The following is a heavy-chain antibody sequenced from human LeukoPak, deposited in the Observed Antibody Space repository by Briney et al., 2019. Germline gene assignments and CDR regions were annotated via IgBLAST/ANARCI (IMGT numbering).Heavy chain of an antibody. J-gene: IGHJ5*02. CDR2: ISGSGGST. CDR1: GFTFSSYA. CDR3: AKGPAMVRGTFDP. Sequence: GGSLRLSCAASGFTFSSYAMSWVRQAPGKGLEWVSAISGSGGSTYYADSVKGRFTISRDYSKNTLYLQMNSLRTEETAVYYCAKGPAMVRGTFDPWGQGTLVTVSS. D-gene: IGHD3-10*01. V-gene: IGHV3-23*01.